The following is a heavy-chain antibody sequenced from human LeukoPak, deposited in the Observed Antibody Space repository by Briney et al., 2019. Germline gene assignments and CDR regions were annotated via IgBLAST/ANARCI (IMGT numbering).Heavy chain of an antibody. CDR3: ARAGYSSSWTYPYYYYYMDV. CDR2: ISAYNGNT. V-gene: IGHV1-18*01. CDR1: GYTFTSYG. Sequence: EASVKVSCKASGYTFTSYGISWVRQAPGQGLEWMGWISAYNGNTNYAQKLQGRVTMTTDTSTSTAYMELRSLRSDDTAVYYCARAGYSSSWTYPYYYYYMDVWGKGTTVTVSS. D-gene: IGHD6-13*01. J-gene: IGHJ6*03.